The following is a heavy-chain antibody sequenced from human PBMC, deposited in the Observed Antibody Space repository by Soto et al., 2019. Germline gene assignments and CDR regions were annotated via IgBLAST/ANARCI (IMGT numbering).Heavy chain of an antibody. V-gene: IGHV3-11*01. CDR1: GFTFSDYY. CDR2: ISSSGTTR. Sequence: GGSLRLSCAASGFTFSDYYMSWIRQAPGKGLEWLSYISSSGTTRNYADSVKGRFTISRDNAKNSLYLQMNSLTAEDTAVYYCATEHCSGGSCPHPRLSYSAMDVWGQGTTVTVSS. CDR3: ATEHCSGGSCPHPRLSYSAMDV. J-gene: IGHJ6*02. D-gene: IGHD2-15*01.